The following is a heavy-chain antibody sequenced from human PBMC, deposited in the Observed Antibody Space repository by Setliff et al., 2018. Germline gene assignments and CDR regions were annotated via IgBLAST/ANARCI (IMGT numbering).Heavy chain of an antibody. CDR1: GGSISSGDYY. V-gene: IGHV4-30-4*08. Sequence: PSETLSLTCTVSGGSISSGDYYWSWIRQPPGKGLEWIGYIYYSGSTYYNPSLKSRVTISVDTSKNQFPLKLSSVTAADTAVYYCVRAGWLAQGGFDYWGQGTLVTVSS. CDR3: VRAGWLAQGGFDY. D-gene: IGHD5-12*01. J-gene: IGHJ4*02. CDR2: IYYSGST.